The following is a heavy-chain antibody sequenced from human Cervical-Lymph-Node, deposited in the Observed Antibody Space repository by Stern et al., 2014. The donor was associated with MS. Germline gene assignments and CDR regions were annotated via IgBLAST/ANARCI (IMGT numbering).Heavy chain of an antibody. CDR2: IYAGDSET. CDR1: GYRFTSYW. V-gene: IGHV5-51*01. J-gene: IGHJ4*02. D-gene: IGHD1-26*01. CDR3: ARRSTTYFDY. Sequence: EVQLVESGAEGKKPGESLKISCKGSGYRFTSYWIGWVRQMPGKGLEWMGIIYAGDSETKYSPSFQGQVTISADKSINTAYLQWSSLKASDTAVYYCARRSTTYFDYWGQGTLVTVSS.